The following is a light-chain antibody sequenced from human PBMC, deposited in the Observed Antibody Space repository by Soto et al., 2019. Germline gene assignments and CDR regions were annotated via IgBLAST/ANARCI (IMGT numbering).Light chain of an antibody. Sequence: EIVLTQSPATLSLSPGERATLSCRASQSVSSYLAWYQQKPGQAPRLLIYDVSNRATGIPALFSGRGSGTDFTLTISSLEPEDFAVYYCQQRSNWPSFGGGTKVEIK. V-gene: IGKV3-11*01. CDR1: QSVSSY. CDR3: QQRSNWPS. CDR2: DVS. J-gene: IGKJ4*01.